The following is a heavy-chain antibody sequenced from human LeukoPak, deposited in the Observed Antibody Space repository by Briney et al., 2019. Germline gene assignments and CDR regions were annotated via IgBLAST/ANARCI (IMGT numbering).Heavy chain of an antibody. D-gene: IGHD3-16*01. CDR1: GGSFSGYY. CDR3: ARHYGP. Sequence: SETLSLTCAVYGGSFSGYYWSWIRQPPGKGLEWIGEINHSGSTNYNPSLKSRVTISVDTSKNQFSLKLSSVTAADTAVYYCARHYGPWGQGTLATVSS. V-gene: IGHV4-34*01. CDR2: INHSGST. J-gene: IGHJ4*02.